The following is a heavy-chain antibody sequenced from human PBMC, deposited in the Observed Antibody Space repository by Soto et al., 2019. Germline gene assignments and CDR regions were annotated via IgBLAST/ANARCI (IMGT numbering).Heavy chain of an antibody. Sequence: SETLSLTCTVSGGSISSYYWSWIRQPPGKGLGWIGYIYYSGSTNYNPSLKSRVTISVDTSKNQFSLKLSSVTAADTAVYYCARAYGSGRKGYYYYYMDVWGKGTTVTVSS. V-gene: IGHV4-59*01. CDR1: GGSISSYY. J-gene: IGHJ6*03. D-gene: IGHD3-10*01. CDR3: ARAYGSGRKGYYYYYMDV. CDR2: IYYSGST.